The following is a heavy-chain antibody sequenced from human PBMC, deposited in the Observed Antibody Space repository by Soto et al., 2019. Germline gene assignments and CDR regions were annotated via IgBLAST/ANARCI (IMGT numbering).Heavy chain of an antibody. V-gene: IGHV3-73*01. CDR2: VRTRPNNYAT. CDR1: GFTFSGSA. D-gene: IGHD6-13*01. J-gene: IGHJ6*02. CDR3: ARAGGYSRTTPNPRAYDMDV. Sequence: PGGSLRLSCAASGFTFSGSAMHWVRQASGKGLEWVGRVRTRPNNYATAYAASVKGRFTISRDDSKNTAYLQMNSLKTEDTAVYYCARAGGYSRTTPNPRAYDMDVWGQGTTVTVSS.